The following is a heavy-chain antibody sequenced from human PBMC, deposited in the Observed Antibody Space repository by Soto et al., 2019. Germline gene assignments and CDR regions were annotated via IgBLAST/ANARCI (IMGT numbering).Heavy chain of an antibody. CDR1: GGSISSYY. J-gene: IGHJ4*02. CDR3: ARTPMY. CDR2: ISYSGST. V-gene: IGHV4-59*12. Sequence: SETLSLTCTVSGGSISSYYWSWIRQPPGKGLEWIGYISYSGSTNYNSSLKSRVTISVDTSKNQFSLKLSSVTAADTAVYYCARTPMYWGQGTLVTVSS.